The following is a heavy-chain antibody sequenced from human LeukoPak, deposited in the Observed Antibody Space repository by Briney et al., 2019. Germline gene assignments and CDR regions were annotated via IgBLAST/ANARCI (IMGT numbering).Heavy chain of an antibody. D-gene: IGHD2-15*01. CDR2: ISGGSHDI. CDR3: VRWAREADV. V-gene: IGHV3-11*03. Sequence: GGSLRLSCVASGFTFSDHYMNWIRQTPGKGLEWLSYISGGSHDIKYADSVEGRFTVSRDNSKRSLYLEMNSLRVEDTAVYYCVRWAREADVWGQGTQVIVSS. J-gene: IGHJ4*02. CDR1: GFTFSDHY.